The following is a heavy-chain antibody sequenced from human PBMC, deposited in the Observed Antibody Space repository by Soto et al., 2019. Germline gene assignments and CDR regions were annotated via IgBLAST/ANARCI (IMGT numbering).Heavy chain of an antibody. Sequence: GGSLRLSCAASGFTFSSYGMHWVRQAPGKGLEWVAVIWYDGSNKYYADSVKGRFTISRDNSKNTLYLQMNSLRAEDTAVYYCAREAKQVRPGRFFPAERTFDYWGQGTLVTVSS. CDR1: GFTFSSYG. CDR3: AREAKQVRPGRFFPAERTFDY. D-gene: IGHD3-3*01. V-gene: IGHV3-33*01. J-gene: IGHJ4*02. CDR2: IWYDGSNK.